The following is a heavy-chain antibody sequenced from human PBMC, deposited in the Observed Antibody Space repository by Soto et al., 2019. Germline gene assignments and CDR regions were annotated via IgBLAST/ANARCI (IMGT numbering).Heavy chain of an antibody. Sequence: ASVKVSCKASGYTFTSYYMHWVRQAPGQGLEWMGIINPSGGSTSYAQKFQGRVTMTRDTSTSTVYMELSSLRSEDTAVYYCAREGEHYDILTGYSRSYYFDYWGQGTLVTVSS. D-gene: IGHD3-9*01. J-gene: IGHJ4*02. CDR2: INPSGGST. V-gene: IGHV1-46*03. CDR1: GYTFTSYY. CDR3: AREGEHYDILTGYSRSYYFDY.